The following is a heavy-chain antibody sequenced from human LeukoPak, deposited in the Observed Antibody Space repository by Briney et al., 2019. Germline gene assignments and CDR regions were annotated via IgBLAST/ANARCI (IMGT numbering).Heavy chain of an antibody. CDR2: IYTSGST. CDR1: GGSISSYY. Sequence: PSETLSLTCTVSGGSISSYYWSWIRQPAGKGLEWIGRIYTSGSTNYNPSLKSRVTMSVDTSKNQFSLKLSSATAADTAVYYCARWVIAVAGHYFDYWGQGTLVTVSS. V-gene: IGHV4-4*07. J-gene: IGHJ4*02. D-gene: IGHD6-19*01. CDR3: ARWVIAVAGHYFDY.